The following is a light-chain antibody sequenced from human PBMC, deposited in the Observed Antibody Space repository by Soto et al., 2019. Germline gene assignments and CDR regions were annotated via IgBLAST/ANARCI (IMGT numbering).Light chain of an antibody. Sequence: EIVMTQSPATLSVSPGERATLSCRASQSVRSSFLAWYQQKPGQAPRLLIYGASSRATGIPDRFSGSGSGTEFTLSISSLQSEDFAVYYCQQYSNWPRTFGQGTKVDIK. CDR2: GAS. V-gene: IGKV3D-15*01. CDR1: QSVRSSF. J-gene: IGKJ1*01. CDR3: QQYSNWPRT.